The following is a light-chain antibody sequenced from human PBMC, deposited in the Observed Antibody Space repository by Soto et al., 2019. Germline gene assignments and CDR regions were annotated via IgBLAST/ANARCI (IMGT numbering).Light chain of an antibody. CDR2: ETS. CDR1: QSFSSSY. J-gene: IGKJ1*01. V-gene: IGKV3-20*01. Sequence: EIVLTQSPGTLSLSPGDRATLSCRASQSFSSSYLAWYQQKPGQAPRLLIYETSSRATGIPDRFSGSGSQTDFTLTISRLEPEDFAVYYCQQYGTSPRTFGQGNKVDIK. CDR3: QQYGTSPRT.